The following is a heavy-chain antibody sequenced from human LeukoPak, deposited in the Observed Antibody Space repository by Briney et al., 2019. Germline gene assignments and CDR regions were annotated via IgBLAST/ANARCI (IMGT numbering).Heavy chain of an antibody. J-gene: IGHJ3*02. CDR2: TSGSVDNT. D-gene: IGHD3-22*01. CDR3: AKGLRYYYDSSGYEADAFDM. CDR1: GFTFSRYA. V-gene: IGHV3-23*01. Sequence: GGSLTLSCAASGFTFSRYAMSWVRQAPGKGLEWVSGTSGSVDNTYNADSVKGRFTISRDNSKNTLYVQMNSLRAEDTAVYYCAKGLRYYYDSSGYEADAFDMWGQGTMVTVSS.